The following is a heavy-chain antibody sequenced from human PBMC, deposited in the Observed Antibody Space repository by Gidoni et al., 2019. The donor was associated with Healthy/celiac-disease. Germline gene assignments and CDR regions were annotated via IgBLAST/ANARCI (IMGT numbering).Heavy chain of an antibody. J-gene: IGHJ3*02. CDR2: IYSGGST. CDR1: GFTVSSNY. V-gene: IGHV3-53*02. Sequence: EVQLVETGGGLIQPGGSLRLSCAASGFTVSSNYMSGVRQAPGTGLEWVSVIYSGGSTYYADSVKGRFTISRDNSKNTLYLQMNSLRAEDTAVYYCARGLTHSITMVRGVSDAFDIWGQGTMVTVSS. D-gene: IGHD3-10*01. CDR3: ARGLTHSITMVRGVSDAFDI.